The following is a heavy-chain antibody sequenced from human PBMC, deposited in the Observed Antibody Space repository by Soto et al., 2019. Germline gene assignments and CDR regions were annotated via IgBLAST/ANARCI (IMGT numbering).Heavy chain of an antibody. Sequence: EVQLVESGGGLVQPGRSLRLSCAASGFTFDDYAMHWVRQAPGKGLEWVSGISGSGGSTYYADSVKGRFTISRDNSKNTLYLQMNSLRAEDTAVYYCAKDLRWFGELFDYWGQGTLVTVSS. V-gene: IGHV3-23*04. J-gene: IGHJ4*02. CDR2: ISGSGGST. D-gene: IGHD3-10*01. CDR3: AKDLRWFGELFDY. CDR1: GFTFDDYA.